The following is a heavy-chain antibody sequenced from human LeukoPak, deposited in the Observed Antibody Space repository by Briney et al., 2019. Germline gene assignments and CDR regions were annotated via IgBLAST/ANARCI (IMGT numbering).Heavy chain of an antibody. CDR3: ARDSGSSTPDY. Sequence: ASVKVSCKASGYTFTSYDINWVRQAPGQGLEWMGWINPNSGGTNYAQKFQGRVTMTRDTSISTAYMELSRLRSDDTAVYYCARDSGSSTPDYWGQGTLVTVSS. D-gene: IGHD1-26*01. CDR1: GYTFTSYD. V-gene: IGHV1-2*02. J-gene: IGHJ4*02. CDR2: INPNSGGT.